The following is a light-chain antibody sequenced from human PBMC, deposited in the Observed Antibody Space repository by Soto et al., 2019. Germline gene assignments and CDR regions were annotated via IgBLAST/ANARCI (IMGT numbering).Light chain of an antibody. Sequence: DIQMTQSPSTLSASVGDRVTITCRASQGISSWLAWYQQKPGKAPKLLIYKASSLESGVPSRFSGSGSGTEFTLTISSLQPDNVATYSCQQYTSYSGKFGQGTKVEIK. CDR2: KAS. CDR3: QQYTSYSGK. V-gene: IGKV1-5*03. J-gene: IGKJ1*01. CDR1: QGISSW.